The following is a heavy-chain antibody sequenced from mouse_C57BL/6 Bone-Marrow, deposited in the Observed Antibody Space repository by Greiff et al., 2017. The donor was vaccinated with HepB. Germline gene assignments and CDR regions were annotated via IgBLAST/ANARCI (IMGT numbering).Heavy chain of an antibody. CDR2: SRNKANDYTT. CDR3: ARDADSSGYAMDY. J-gene: IGHJ4*01. V-gene: IGHV7-1*01. D-gene: IGHD3-2*02. Sequence: EVQLVDSGGGLVQSGRSLRLSCATSGFTFSDFYMEWVRQAPGKGLEWIAASRNKANDYTTEYSASVKGRFIVSRDTSQSILYLQMNALRAEDTAIYYCARDADSSGYAMDYWGQGTSVTVSS. CDR1: GFTFSDFY.